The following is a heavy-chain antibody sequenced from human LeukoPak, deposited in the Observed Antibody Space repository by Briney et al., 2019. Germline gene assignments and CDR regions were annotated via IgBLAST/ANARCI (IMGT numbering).Heavy chain of an antibody. Sequence: ASVKVSCTASGYTFTNYYMHWVRQAPGQGLEWMGIINPSGGSTSYAQKFQGRVTMTRDTSTSTVYMELSSLRSEDTAVYYCARDSNSGIFDMWGQGTMVTVSS. CDR3: ARDSNSGIFDM. D-gene: IGHD6-6*01. J-gene: IGHJ3*02. CDR1: GYTFTNYY. V-gene: IGHV1-46*01. CDR2: INPSGGST.